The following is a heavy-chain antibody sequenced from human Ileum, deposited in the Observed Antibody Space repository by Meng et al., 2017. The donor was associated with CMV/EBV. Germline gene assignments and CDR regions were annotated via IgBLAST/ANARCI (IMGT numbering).Heavy chain of an antibody. D-gene: IGHD6-19*01. Sequence: VQLQGSGPGVSRPLHTLHLTRTSDWDSLSTGDDYWSWNRQPPGKGPEWIGYIYYSGSTLYNPSLKSPVTISLDKSKNQFSLRLRSVTAADTAVYFCAREGGGWYFDSWGQGTLVTVSS. CDR3: AREGGGWYFDS. V-gene: IGHV4-30-4*01. CDR1: DSLSTGDDY. J-gene: IGHJ4*02. CDR2: IYYSGST.